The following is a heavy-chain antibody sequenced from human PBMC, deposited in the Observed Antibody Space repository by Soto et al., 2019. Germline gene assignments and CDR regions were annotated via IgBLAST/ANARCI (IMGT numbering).Heavy chain of an antibody. J-gene: IGHJ4*02. CDR1: GGSISSGGYY. D-gene: IGHD5-12*01. CDR2: IYYSGST. Sequence: QVQLQESGPGLVKPSQTLSLTCTVSGGSISSGGYYWSWIRQHPGKGLEWIGYIYYSGSTYYNPSLTSRVTISVDTSKNQFSLKLSSVTAADTAVYYCARGGVGYSGYDYVSYWGQGNLVTVSS. V-gene: IGHV4-31*03. CDR3: ARGGVGYSGYDYVSY.